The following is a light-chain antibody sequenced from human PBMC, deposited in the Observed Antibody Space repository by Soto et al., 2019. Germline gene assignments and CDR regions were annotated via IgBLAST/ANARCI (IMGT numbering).Light chain of an antibody. J-gene: IGKJ2*01. Sequence: EMVLTQSPGTLSLSPGESATISCRANQNVISTYLAWYQQRPGQTPRLLIYAASTRAAGSPDRFSGSGSGTDFSLPITRLEPEEFAVYYCQQYDTSPPLYTFGQGTKLELK. CDR3: QQYDTSPPLYT. V-gene: IGKV3-20*01. CDR1: QNVISTY. CDR2: AAS.